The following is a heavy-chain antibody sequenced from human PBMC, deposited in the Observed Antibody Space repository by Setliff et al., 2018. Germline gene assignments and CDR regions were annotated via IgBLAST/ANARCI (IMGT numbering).Heavy chain of an antibody. Sequence: ASVKVSCKASGFTFTDYLMNWMRQAPEQGLEWMGRINLNTGNIFYAQEFQGRVTLTRDTSISTAYMELTGLKYDDTAIYYCARDTLALGDITLFDYWGQGTLGTVSS. J-gene: IGHJ4*02. V-gene: IGHV1-2*02. CDR2: INLNTGNI. D-gene: IGHD3-16*01. CDR3: ARDTLALGDITLFDY. CDR1: GFTFTDYL.